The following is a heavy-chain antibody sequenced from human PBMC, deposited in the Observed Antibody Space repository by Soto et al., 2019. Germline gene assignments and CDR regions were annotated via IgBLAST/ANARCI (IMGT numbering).Heavy chain of an antibody. Sequence: EVYLVESGGGLVQPGGSLRLSCEASGFMFSNYWMNWVRQAPGKGLQWVANIKEDGSDKSYVDSVKGRFTISRDNAKKSLYLKMTSLRVEGTAVYYCGRVSGYGDNVYPWGQGPRVIDSS. CDR1: GFMFSNYW. J-gene: IGHJ5*02. CDR3: GRVSGYGDNVYP. D-gene: IGHD4-17*01. V-gene: IGHV3-7*03. CDR2: IKEDGSDK.